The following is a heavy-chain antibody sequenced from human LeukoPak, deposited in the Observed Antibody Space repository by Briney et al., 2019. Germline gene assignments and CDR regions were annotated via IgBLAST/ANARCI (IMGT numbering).Heavy chain of an antibody. CDR1: GFTLSSYT. D-gene: IGHD3-10*01. CDR3: AKVMKGSERLTMVRGVIIKTAGLYYMDV. CDR2: ISASGGST. Sequence: GGSLRLSCAASGFTLSSYTMSWVRQAPGKGLEWVSSISASGGSTNYADSVKGRFTISRDNSKNTVYLQMNSLRAEDTAVYYCAKVMKGSERLTMVRGVIIKTAGLYYMDVWGKGTTVTVSS. V-gene: IGHV3-23*01. J-gene: IGHJ6*03.